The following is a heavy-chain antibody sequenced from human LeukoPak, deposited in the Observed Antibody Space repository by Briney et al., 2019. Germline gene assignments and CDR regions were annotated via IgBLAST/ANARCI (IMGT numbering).Heavy chain of an antibody. J-gene: IGHJ4*02. Sequence: GGSLRLSCAASGFTFSSYWMSWVRQAPGKGLEWVANIKQDGSEKYYVDSVKGRFTISRDNAKNSLYLQMNSLRAEDTAVYYCARAGGSGYSYGRQPIDYWGQGTLVTVSS. D-gene: IGHD5-18*01. CDR2: IKQDGSEK. CDR1: GFTFSSYW. V-gene: IGHV3-7*04. CDR3: ARAGGSGYSYGRQPIDY.